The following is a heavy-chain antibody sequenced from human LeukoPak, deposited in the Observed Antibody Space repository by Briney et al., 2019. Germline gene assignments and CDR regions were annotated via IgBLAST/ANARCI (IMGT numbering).Heavy chain of an antibody. J-gene: IGHJ5*02. CDR3: AKDRSGYYDSSGPEWFDP. CDR1: GFTFSSYG. D-gene: IGHD3-22*01. V-gene: IGHV3-30*18. Sequence: GGSLRLSCAASGFTFSSYGMHWVRQAPGKGLEWVAVISYDGSNKYYADSVKGRFTISRDNSKNTLYLQMNSLRAEDTAVYYCAKDRSGYYDSSGPEWFDPWGQGTLVTVSS. CDR2: ISYDGSNK.